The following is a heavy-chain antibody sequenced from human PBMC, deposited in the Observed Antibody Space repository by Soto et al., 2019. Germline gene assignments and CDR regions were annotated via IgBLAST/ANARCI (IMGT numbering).Heavy chain of an antibody. CDR2: TSDTGGRT. V-gene: IGHV3-23*01. D-gene: IGHD6-6*01. J-gene: IGHJ6*02. CDR1: GFTFSNYA. CDR3: AKVGSIAVYHYHYALDV. Sequence: EVQLLESGGGLVQPGGSLRLSCAASGFTFSNYAMSWVRQVPGKGLEWVSTTSDTGGRTYYAASVKGRFTISRDNSRQTVYLQMDSLRAEDTAVYYCAKVGSIAVYHYHYALDVWGQGTTVTVSS.